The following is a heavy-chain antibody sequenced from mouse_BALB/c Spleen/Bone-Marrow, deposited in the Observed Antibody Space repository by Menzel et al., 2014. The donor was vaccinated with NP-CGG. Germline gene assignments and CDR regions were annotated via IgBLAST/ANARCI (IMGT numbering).Heavy chain of an antibody. V-gene: IGHV14-3*02. CDR1: GFNIKDTY. D-gene: IGHD1-1*01. CDR3: AFYYYGSSLFAY. CDR2: IDPANGNT. Sequence: EVQLVESGAELVKPGASVKLSCTASGFNIKDTYMHWVKQRPEQGLEWIGRIDPANGNTKYDPKFQGKATITADTSSNTAYLQLSSLTSEDTAVYYCAFYYYGSSLFAYWGQGTLDTVSA. J-gene: IGHJ3*01.